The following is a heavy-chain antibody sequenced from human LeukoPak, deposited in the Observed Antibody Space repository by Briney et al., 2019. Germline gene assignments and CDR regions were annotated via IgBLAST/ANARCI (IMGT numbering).Heavy chain of an antibody. D-gene: IGHD6-13*01. CDR1: GGSISSNDW. J-gene: IGHJ4*02. V-gene: IGHV4-4*02. Sequence: SGTLSLTCAVSGGSISSNDWWSWGRPPPGKGLEWIGEIYHSGSANYNPSLKSRVTISADKSKNQFSLKLSSVTAADTAVYYCARARAVTGTFDYWGQGTLVTVSS. CDR3: ARARAVTGTFDY. CDR2: IYHSGSA.